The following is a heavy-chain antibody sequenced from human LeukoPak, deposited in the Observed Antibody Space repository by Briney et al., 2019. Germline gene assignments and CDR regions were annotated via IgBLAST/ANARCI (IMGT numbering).Heavy chain of an antibody. V-gene: IGHV4-34*01. J-gene: IGHJ4*02. CDR3: ARKIFSQFRVRGVIRWYFDY. Sequence: GSLRLSCAASGFTFSDYYMSWIRQPPGKGLEWIGEINHSGSTNYNPSLKSRVTISVDTSKNQFSLKLSSVTAADTAVYYCARKIFSQFRVRGVIRWYFDYWGQGTLVTVSS. D-gene: IGHD3-10*01. CDR2: INHSGST. CDR1: GFTFSDYY.